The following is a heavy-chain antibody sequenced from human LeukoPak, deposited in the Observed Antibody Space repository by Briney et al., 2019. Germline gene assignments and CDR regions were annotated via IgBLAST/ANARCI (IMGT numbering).Heavy chain of an antibody. J-gene: IGHJ3*02. CDR3: ATGVGQGSGSYYNGNDAFDT. D-gene: IGHD3-10*01. Sequence: ASVKVSCKVSGYTLTELSMHWVRQAPGKGLEWMGGFDPEDGETIYAQKFQGRVTMTEDTSTDTAYMELSSLRSEDTAVYYCATGVGQGSGSYYNGNDAFDTWGQGTMVTVSS. V-gene: IGHV1-24*01. CDR1: GYTLTELS. CDR2: FDPEDGET.